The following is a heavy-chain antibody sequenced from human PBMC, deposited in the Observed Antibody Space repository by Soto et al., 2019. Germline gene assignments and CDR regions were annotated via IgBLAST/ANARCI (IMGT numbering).Heavy chain of an antibody. V-gene: IGHV3-64*01. CDR3: ARVEGYNYNP. D-gene: IGHD5-12*01. J-gene: IGHJ5*02. Sequence: GGSLRLSCAASGFTFSSYAMHWVRQAPGKGLEYVSAISGNGGSTNYANSVKGRFTISRDNSKNTLYLQMGSLRAEDMAVYYCARVEGYNYNPWGQGTLVTVSS. CDR2: ISGNGGST. CDR1: GFTFSSYA.